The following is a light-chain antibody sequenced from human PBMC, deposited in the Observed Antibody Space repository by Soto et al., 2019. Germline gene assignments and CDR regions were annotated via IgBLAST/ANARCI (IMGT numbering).Light chain of an antibody. CDR2: DAY. V-gene: IGKV3-11*01. CDR3: QQRHLFPFT. CDR1: QSFRGL. J-gene: IGKJ5*01. Sequence: EVVLTQSPVTLSLSPGERATLSCRASQSFRGLLAWYQQKPGQAPRLLIYDAYNRATGIPPRFRGSGSGTDFTRTISSLEPEDSAVYYCQQRHLFPFTFGQGTRLEIK.